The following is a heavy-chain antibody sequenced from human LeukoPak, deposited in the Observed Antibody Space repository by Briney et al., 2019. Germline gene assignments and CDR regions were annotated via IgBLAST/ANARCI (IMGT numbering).Heavy chain of an antibody. CDR3: AREGGYCSSTSCRNWFDP. V-gene: IGHV4-30-2*06. D-gene: IGHD2-2*01. CDR1: GGSISSGGFS. J-gene: IGHJ5*02. CDR2: SYHGGST. Sequence: SQTLSLTCAVSGGSISSGGFSWNWIRQSPGKGLEWIGYSYHGGSTFYNPSLKSRVTISVDRSRNQFSLKLSSVTAADTAVYYCAREGGYCSSTSCRNWFDPWGQGTLVTVSS.